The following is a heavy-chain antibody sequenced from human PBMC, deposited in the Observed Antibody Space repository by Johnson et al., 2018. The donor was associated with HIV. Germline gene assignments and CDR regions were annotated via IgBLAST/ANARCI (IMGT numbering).Heavy chain of an antibody. CDR2: IRYDGSNK. CDR1: GLTFSSYG. J-gene: IGHJ3*02. Sequence: QVQLVESGGGVVQPGGSLRLSCAASGLTFSSYGMHWVRQAPGKGLEWVAFIRYDGSNKYYADSVKGRFTISRDNSKNTLYLQMNSLRAEDTAVYYCAKDREPIVVVVAAIDAFDIWGQGTMVTVSS. D-gene: IGHD2-15*01. V-gene: IGHV3-30*02. CDR3: AKDREPIVVVVAAIDAFDI.